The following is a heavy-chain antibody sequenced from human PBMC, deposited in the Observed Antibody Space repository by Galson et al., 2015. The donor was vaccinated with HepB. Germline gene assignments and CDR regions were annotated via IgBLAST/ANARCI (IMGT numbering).Heavy chain of an antibody. CDR1: GSTFSSYA. Sequence: SLRLSCAASGSTFSSYAMSWVRQAPGKGLEWISAISGSGGSTYYADSVKGRFTISRDNSKNTLYLQMNSLRAEDTAVYYCAKAGGSGWLQPYYYYYMDVWGKGTTVTVSS. D-gene: IGHD5-24*01. V-gene: IGHV3-23*01. J-gene: IGHJ6*03. CDR3: AKAGGSGWLQPYYYYYMDV. CDR2: ISGSGGST.